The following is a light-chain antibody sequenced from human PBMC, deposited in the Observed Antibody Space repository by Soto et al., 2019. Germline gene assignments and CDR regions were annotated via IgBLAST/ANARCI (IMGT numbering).Light chain of an antibody. J-gene: IGKJ4*01. CDR1: QNVRTR. CDR2: DAS. V-gene: IGKV3-11*01. Sequence: EIVMTQSPATLSVSLGEVETPSCTASQNVRTRLAWYQQKPGQAPRLLIYDASNRATGIPARFSGSGSGTDFTLTISSLEPEDLAVYYCQKSSNWPRLTFGRGNKVDIK. CDR3: QKSSNWPRLT.